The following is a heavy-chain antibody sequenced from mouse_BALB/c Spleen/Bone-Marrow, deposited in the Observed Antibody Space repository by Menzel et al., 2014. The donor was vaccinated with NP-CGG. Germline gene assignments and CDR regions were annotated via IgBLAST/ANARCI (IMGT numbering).Heavy chain of an antibody. CDR3: ARDNGYYVDYAMDY. Sequence: VKLVESGPGLVAPSQSLSITCTVSGFSLTSYGVHWVRQPPGKGLEWLGVIWAGGSTNYNSALMSRLSISKDNSKSQVFLKMNSLQTDDTAMYYCARDNGYYVDYAMDYWGQGTSVTVSS. CDR1: GFSLTSYG. J-gene: IGHJ4*01. CDR2: IWAGGST. D-gene: IGHD2-3*01. V-gene: IGHV2-9*02.